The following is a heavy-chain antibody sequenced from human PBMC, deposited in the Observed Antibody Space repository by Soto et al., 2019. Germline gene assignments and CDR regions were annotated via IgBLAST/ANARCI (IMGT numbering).Heavy chain of an antibody. CDR3: TTDQYCSGGSCYPGPDYYYDGMDV. Sequence: GGSLRLSCAASCFTFSNAWMNWVRQAPEKGLEWVGRIKSKTDGGTTDYAAPVKGRFTISRDDSKNTLYLQMNSLKTADTAVYYCTTDQYCSGGSCYPGPDYYYDGMDVWGQGTTVTVSS. V-gene: IGHV3-15*07. CDR1: CFTFSNAW. D-gene: IGHD2-15*01. J-gene: IGHJ6*02. CDR2: IKSKTDGGTT.